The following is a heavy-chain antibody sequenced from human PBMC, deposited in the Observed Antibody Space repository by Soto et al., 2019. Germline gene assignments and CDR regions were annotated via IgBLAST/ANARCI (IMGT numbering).Heavy chain of an antibody. Sequence: EVQLVESGGGLVQPGGSLRLSCAASGFTFSSYWMHWVRQAPGKGLVWVSRIDNAGSSVRYADSVKGRFTISRDNAKYTLYVQMNRLRAEDTAVYYCTSVGGSVRGMDVWGQGTTVTVSS. CDR3: TSVGGSVRGMDV. V-gene: IGHV3-74*01. CDR2: IDNAGSSV. D-gene: IGHD4-17*01. J-gene: IGHJ6*02. CDR1: GFTFSSYW.